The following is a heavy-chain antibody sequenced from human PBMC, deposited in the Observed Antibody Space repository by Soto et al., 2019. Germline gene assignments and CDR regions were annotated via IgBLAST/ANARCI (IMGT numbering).Heavy chain of an antibody. CDR3: ARTVYGDYGGDWYFDL. V-gene: IGHV2-26*01. J-gene: IGHJ2*01. D-gene: IGHD4-17*01. CDR2: IYSTGER. Sequence: QVTLKESGPVLVKPTETLTLTCTVSGFSLNNDKMGVSWIRQPPGKSLEWLAHIYSTGERSYRTSLTRSLTTSKDTSKDQVVLSMTSVDPVDTATYDCARTVYGDYGGDWYFDLWGRGTLVTVSS. CDR1: GFSLNNDKMG.